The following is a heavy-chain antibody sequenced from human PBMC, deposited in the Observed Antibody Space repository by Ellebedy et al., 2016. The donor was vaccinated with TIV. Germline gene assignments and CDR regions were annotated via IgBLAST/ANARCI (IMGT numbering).Heavy chain of an antibody. CDR2: IYYSGST. CDR1: GGSISSSSYY. Sequence: SETLSLTXTVSGGSISSSSYYWGWIRQPPGKGLEWIGSIYYSGSTYYNPSLKSRVTISVDTSKNQFSLKLSSVTAADTAVYYCARGRYSWRDWGQGTLVTVSS. D-gene: IGHD1-20*01. V-gene: IGHV4-39*07. J-gene: IGHJ4*02. CDR3: ARGRYSWRD.